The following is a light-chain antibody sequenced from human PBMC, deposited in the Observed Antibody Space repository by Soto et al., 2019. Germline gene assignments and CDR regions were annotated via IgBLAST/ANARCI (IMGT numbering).Light chain of an antibody. J-gene: IGLJ1*01. CDR2: DVS. Sequence: QSALTQPASVSGSPGQSITISCPGTSSDVGGYNYVSWYQQYPGKAPKLMIYDVSNRPSGISNRFSGSKSGNTASLTISGLQAEDEADYYCSSYTSSSTLYVFGTGTKLTGL. V-gene: IGLV2-14*01. CDR1: SSDVGGYNY. CDR3: SSYTSSSTLYV.